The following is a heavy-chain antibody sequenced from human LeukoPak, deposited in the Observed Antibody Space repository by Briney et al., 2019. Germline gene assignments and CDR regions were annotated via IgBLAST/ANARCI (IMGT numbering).Heavy chain of an antibody. CDR1: GLTFSSYA. J-gene: IGHJ5*02. CDR3: AKDADEVVAATLAWFDP. D-gene: IGHD2-15*01. Sequence: GGSLRLSCAASGLTFSSYAMSWVRQAPGKGLEWVSAISCSGGSTYYADFVKGRFTISRDNSKNTLYLQMNSLRAEDTAVYYCAKDADEVVAATLAWFDPWGQGTLVTVSS. V-gene: IGHV3-23*01. CDR2: ISCSGGST.